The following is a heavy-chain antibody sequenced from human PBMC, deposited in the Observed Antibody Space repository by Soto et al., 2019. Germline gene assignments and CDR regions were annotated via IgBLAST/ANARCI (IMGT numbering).Heavy chain of an antibody. CDR1: GGTFSSYA. CDR3: ARSQGSSTSLEIYYYYYYGMDV. V-gene: IGHV1-69*01. J-gene: IGHJ6*02. Sequence: QVQLVQSGAEVKKPGSSVNVSCKASGGTFSSYAMSWVRQAPGQGLEWMGGIIPISDTTNYAQKFQGRVTITADESTSTAYMELSSLRSEDTAVYYCARSQGSSTSLEIYYYYYYGMDVWGQGTTVTVSS. D-gene: IGHD2-2*01. CDR2: IIPISDTT.